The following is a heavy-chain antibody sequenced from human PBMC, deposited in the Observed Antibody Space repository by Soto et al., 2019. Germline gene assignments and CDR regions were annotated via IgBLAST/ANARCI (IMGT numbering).Heavy chain of an antibody. V-gene: IGHV5-10-1*03. CDR1: EYRFTWQW. CDR2: IDPNDSET. CDR3: ATSTIFGVVDAFDL. D-gene: IGHD3-3*01. J-gene: IGHJ3*01. Sequence: DVRLVQSGAEVKKPGESLRISCKASEYRFTWQWITWVRLMPGKALEWMGKIDPNDSETTYSPSFRGHVTLSVDKSIDTAYLQWNTLEASDSAIYHCATSTIFGVVDAFDLWGQGTLVTVSS.